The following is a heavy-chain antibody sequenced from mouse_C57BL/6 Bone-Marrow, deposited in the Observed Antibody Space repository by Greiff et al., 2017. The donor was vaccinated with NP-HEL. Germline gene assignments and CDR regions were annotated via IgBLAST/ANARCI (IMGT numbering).Heavy chain of an antibody. Sequence: QVQLQQPGAELVKPGASVKLSCKASGYTFTSYWMQWVKQRPGQGLEWIGEIDPSDSYTNYNQKFKGKATLTVDTSSSTAYMQLSSLTSEDSAVYYCAREMVTTTDWYFDVWGTWTTVTVSS. J-gene: IGHJ1*03. D-gene: IGHD2-2*01. CDR1: GYTFTSYW. CDR3: AREMVTTTDWYFDV. CDR2: IDPSDSYT. V-gene: IGHV1-50*01.